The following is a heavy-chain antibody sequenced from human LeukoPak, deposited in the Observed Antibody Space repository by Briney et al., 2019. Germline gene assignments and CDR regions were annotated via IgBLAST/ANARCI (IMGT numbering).Heavy chain of an antibody. CDR1: GFTFSRNW. CDR3: AKYSVQLWDNFDY. Sequence: GGSLRLSCAASGFTFSRNWMSWVRQAPGKGLEWVANIKKDGSEKYYVDFVKGRFTISRDNAKNSVYLQMNSLRAEDTAVYYCAKYSVQLWDNFDYWGQGTLVTVSS. J-gene: IGHJ4*02. V-gene: IGHV3-7*03. D-gene: IGHD5-18*01. CDR2: IKKDGSEK.